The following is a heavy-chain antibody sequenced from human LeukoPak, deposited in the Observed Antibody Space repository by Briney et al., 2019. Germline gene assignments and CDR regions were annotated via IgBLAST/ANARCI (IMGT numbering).Heavy chain of an antibody. CDR1: GYSFTSYW. D-gene: IGHD6-6*01. CDR3: ARHPARSIAAPYYYYYYMDV. V-gene: IGHV5-51*01. J-gene: IGHJ6*03. CDR2: IYPGDSDT. Sequence: GESLKISCKGSGYSFTSYWIGWVRLMPGKGLEWMGIIYPGDSDTRYSPSFQGQVTISADKSISTAYLQWSSLKASDTAMYYCARHPARSIAAPYYYYYYMDVWGKGTTVTVSS.